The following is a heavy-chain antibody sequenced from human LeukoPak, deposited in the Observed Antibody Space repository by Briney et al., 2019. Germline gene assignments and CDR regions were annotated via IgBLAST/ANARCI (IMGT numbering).Heavy chain of an antibody. J-gene: IGHJ6*02. V-gene: IGHV1-46*01. CDR3: ARDIYDGYYYYGMDV. CDR2: INPSGGST. D-gene: IGHD5/OR15-5a*01. Sequence: GASVKVSCKASGYTFTSYYMHWVRQAPGQGLEWMGIINPSGGSTSYAQKLQGRVTMTTDTSTNTAYMELRSLRSDDTAVYYCARDIYDGYYYYGMDVWGQGTTVTVSS. CDR1: GYTFTSYY.